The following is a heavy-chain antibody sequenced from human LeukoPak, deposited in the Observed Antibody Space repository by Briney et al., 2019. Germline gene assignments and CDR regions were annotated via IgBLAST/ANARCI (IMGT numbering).Heavy chain of an antibody. Sequence: SVKVSCNASGGTFSSYAISWVRQAPGQGLEWMGGIIPIFGTANYAQEFQGRVTITADESTSTAYMELSSLRSEDTAVYYCARLGYCSSTSCLYYMDVWGKGTTVTVSS. D-gene: IGHD2-2*01. CDR3: ARLGYCSSTSCLYYMDV. V-gene: IGHV1-69*13. CDR1: GGTFSSYA. J-gene: IGHJ6*03. CDR2: IIPIFGTA.